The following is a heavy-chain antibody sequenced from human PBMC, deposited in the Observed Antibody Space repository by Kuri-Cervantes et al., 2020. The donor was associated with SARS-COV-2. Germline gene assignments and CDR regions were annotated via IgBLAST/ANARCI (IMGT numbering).Heavy chain of an antibody. CDR3: ARHVGCSSTSCDEYNWFDP. Sequence: ESLKISCTVSGGAISSSSYYWGWIRQPPGKGLEWIGSIYYSGSTYYNPSLKSRVTISVDTSKNQFSLKLSSVTAADTAVYYCARHVGCSSTSCDEYNWFDPWGQGTLVTVSS. D-gene: IGHD2-2*01. CDR1: GGAISSSSYY. CDR2: IYYSGST. V-gene: IGHV4-39*01. J-gene: IGHJ5*02.